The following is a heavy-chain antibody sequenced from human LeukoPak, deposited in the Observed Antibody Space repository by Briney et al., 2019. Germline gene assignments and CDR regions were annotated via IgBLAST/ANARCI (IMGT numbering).Heavy chain of an antibody. D-gene: IGHD6-19*01. CDR3: ARGQYSSLGVDY. V-gene: IGHV1-8*01. CDR1: GYTFTSYD. CDR2: MNPNSGNT. Sequence: GASVKVSCKASGYTFTSYDINWVRQATGQGLEWMGRMNPNSGNTGYAQKFQGRVTMTRNTSISTAYMELSSLRSEDTAVYYCARGQYSSLGVDYWGQGTLVTVSS. J-gene: IGHJ4*02.